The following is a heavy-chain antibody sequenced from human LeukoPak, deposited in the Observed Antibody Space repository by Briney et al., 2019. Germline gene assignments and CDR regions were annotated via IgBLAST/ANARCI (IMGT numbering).Heavy chain of an antibody. CDR3: ARLLGPMVARGYFDF. J-gene: IGHJ4*02. CDR1: GYSFTNYW. Sequence: GESLKISCKGSGYSFTNYWIGWVRQMPGKGLEWMGIIYPGDSDTRYSPSFQGQVTISADKFISTAYLQWSSLKASDTAMYYCARLLGPMVARGYFDFWGQGTLVTVSS. CDR2: IYPGDSDT. V-gene: IGHV5-51*01. D-gene: IGHD2-15*01.